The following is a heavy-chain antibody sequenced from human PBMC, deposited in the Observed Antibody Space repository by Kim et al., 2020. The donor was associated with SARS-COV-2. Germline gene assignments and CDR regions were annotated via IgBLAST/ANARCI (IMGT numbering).Heavy chain of an antibody. CDR2: IYYSGST. CDR1: GGSISSYY. V-gene: IGHV4-59*01. CDR3: ARVWGRLAAAVPEMTYYYGMDV. Sequence: SETLSLTCTVSGGSISSYYWSWIRQPPGKGLEWIGYIYYSGSTNYNPSLKSRVTISVDTSKNQFSLKLSSVTAADTAVYYCARVWGRLAAAVPEMTYYYGMDVWGQGTTVTVSS. D-gene: IGHD6-13*01. J-gene: IGHJ6*02.